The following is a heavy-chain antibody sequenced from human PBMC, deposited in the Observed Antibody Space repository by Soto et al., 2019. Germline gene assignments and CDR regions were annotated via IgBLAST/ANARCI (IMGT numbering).Heavy chain of an antibody. Sequence: SPTLSLTCAISGDSVSSNSAAWNWIRQSPSRGLEWLGRTYYRSKWYNDYAVSVKSRITINPDTSKNQFSLQLNSVTPEDTAVYYCARDPFTAGGSYFFRTHYGMDVWGQGTTVTVSS. CDR2: TYYRSKWYN. CDR1: GDSVSSNSAA. CDR3: ARDPFTAGGSYFFRTHYGMDV. J-gene: IGHJ6*02. D-gene: IGHD1-26*01. V-gene: IGHV6-1*01.